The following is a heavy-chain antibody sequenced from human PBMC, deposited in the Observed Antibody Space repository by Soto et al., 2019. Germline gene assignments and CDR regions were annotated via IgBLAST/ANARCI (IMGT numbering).Heavy chain of an antibody. CDR1: GFTFSSYA. V-gene: IGHV3-23*01. CDR3: AKSGSYYYDSSGYYVDY. J-gene: IGHJ4*02. D-gene: IGHD3-22*01. Sequence: GGSLRLSCAASGFTFSSYAISWVRQAPGKGLEWVSAISGSGGSTYYADSVKGRFTISRDNSKSTLYLQMNSLRAEDTAVYYCAKSGSYYYDSSGYYVDYWGQGTLVTVSS. CDR2: ISGSGGST.